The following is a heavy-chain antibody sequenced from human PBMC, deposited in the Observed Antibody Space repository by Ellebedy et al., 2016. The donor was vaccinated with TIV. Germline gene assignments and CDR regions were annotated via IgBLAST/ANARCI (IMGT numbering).Heavy chain of an antibody. CDR2: ISSSSSYI. J-gene: IGHJ6*02. CDR1: GFTFSSYS. D-gene: IGHD6-13*01. V-gene: IGHV3-21*01. Sequence: GESLKISCAASGFTFSSYSMNWVRQAPGKGLEWVSSISSSSSYIYYADSVKGRFTISRDNAKNSLYLQMNSLRAEDTAVYYCARDRDSSSWYFGGYYYYGMDVWGQGTTVAVSS. CDR3: ARDRDSSSWYFGGYYYYGMDV.